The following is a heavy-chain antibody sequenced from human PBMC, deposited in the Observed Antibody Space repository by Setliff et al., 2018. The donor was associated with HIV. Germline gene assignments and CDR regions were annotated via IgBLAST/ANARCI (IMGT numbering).Heavy chain of an antibody. Sequence: GGSLRLSCAASEFTFSSYAMNWVRQAPGKGLEWVSAISGSGDTTYYADSVKGRFTISRDDSKNTLYLQMHGLRADDTAVYYCAKTLPTLYPPHDYYFAMDVWGQGTTVTVSS. V-gene: IGHV3-23*01. CDR3: AKTLPTLYPPHDYYFAMDV. CDR2: ISGSGDTT. J-gene: IGHJ6*02. CDR1: EFTFSSYA. D-gene: IGHD2-15*01.